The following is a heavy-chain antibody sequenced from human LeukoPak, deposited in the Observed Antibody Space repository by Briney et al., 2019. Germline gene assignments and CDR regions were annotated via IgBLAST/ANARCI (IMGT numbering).Heavy chain of an antibody. J-gene: IGHJ4*02. CDR1: GFTFSSYG. Sequence: GGSLRLSCAPSGFTFSSYGMHWVRQAPGKGLEWVAFIRNDGSIRYYADSLKGRFTISRDNSKNTLYLQMSSLRVDDTAVYYCAKDSSGYYNDFDYWGQGTLVTVSS. CDR2: IRNDGSIR. CDR3: AKDSSGYYNDFDY. D-gene: IGHD3-22*01. V-gene: IGHV3-30*02.